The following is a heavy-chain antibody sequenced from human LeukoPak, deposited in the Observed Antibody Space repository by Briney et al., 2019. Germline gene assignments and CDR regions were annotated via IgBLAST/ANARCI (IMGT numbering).Heavy chain of an antibody. CDR3: ARDAHSSGWYGRDPVSFDY. Sequence: PSETLSLTCTVSGGSISSSSYCWGWIRQPPGKGLEWIGYIYYSGSTNYNPSLKSRVTMSLDASKNQFSLKLSSVTAADTAVYYCARDAHSSGWYGRDPVSFDYWGQGTLVTVSS. CDR2: IYYSGST. CDR1: GGSISSSSYC. D-gene: IGHD6-19*01. V-gene: IGHV4-61*05. J-gene: IGHJ4*02.